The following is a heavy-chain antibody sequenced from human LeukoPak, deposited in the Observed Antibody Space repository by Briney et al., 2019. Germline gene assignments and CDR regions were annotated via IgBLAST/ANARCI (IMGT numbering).Heavy chain of an antibody. Sequence: SETLSLTCTVSGGSTSSYYWSWIRQPPGKGLEWIGYIYYSGSTNYNPSLKSRVTISVDTSKNQFSLKLSSVTAADTAVYYCARGIAAAGTPPDFDYWGQGTLVTVSS. J-gene: IGHJ4*02. CDR2: IYYSGST. V-gene: IGHV4-59*08. D-gene: IGHD6-13*01. CDR3: ARGIAAAGTPPDFDY. CDR1: GGSTSSYY.